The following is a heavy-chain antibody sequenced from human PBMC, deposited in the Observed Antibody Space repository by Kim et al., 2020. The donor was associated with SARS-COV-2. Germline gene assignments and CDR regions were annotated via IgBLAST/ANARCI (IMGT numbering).Heavy chain of an antibody. V-gene: IGHV4-59*13. CDR1: GGSISSYY. D-gene: IGHD1-1*01. Sequence: SETLSLTCTVSGGSISSYYWSWIRQPPGKGLEWIGYIYYSGSTNYNPSLKSRVTISVDTSKNQFSLKLSSVTAADTAVYYCARVPYNLERGPGLIYGMDVWGQGTTVTVSS. J-gene: IGHJ6*02. CDR3: ARVPYNLERGPGLIYGMDV. CDR2: IYYSGST.